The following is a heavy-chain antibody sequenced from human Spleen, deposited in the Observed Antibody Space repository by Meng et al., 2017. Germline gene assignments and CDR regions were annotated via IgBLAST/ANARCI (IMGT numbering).Heavy chain of an antibody. CDR3: VRSSGWVRTGFDP. V-gene: IGHV4-39*01. CDR2: IGHSGTT. Sequence: QPQLQESGPGLVKPSEALSPTCSLSGGSISTSGYYWGWIRQPPGKGLEWIGSIGHSGTTYYTPSLRRRVTVSIDTSKNQFSLEVTSVTAADTAVYYCVRSSGWVRTGFDPWGQGTLVTVSS. J-gene: IGHJ5*02. CDR1: GGSISTSGYY. D-gene: IGHD6-19*01.